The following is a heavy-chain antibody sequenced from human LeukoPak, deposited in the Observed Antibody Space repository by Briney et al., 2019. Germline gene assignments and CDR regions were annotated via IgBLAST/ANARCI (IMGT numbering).Heavy chain of an antibody. J-gene: IGHJ4*02. Sequence: ASVKVSCKASGYTFTDYYMHWVRQAPGQGLEWMGWINPNSGGTNYAQKFQGRVTMTRDTSISTAYMELSRLRSDDTAVYYCASMDYGDYGRRYFDYWGQGTLVTVSS. CDR1: GYTFTDYY. D-gene: IGHD4-17*01. CDR3: ASMDYGDYGRRYFDY. CDR2: INPNSGGT. V-gene: IGHV1-2*02.